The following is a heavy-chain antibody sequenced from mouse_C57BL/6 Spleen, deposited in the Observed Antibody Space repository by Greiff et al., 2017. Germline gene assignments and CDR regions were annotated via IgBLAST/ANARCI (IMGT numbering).Heavy chain of an antibody. CDR2: IYPRDGST. Sequence: QVQLQQSDAELVKPGASVKISCKVSGYTFTDNTIHWMKQRPEQGLEWIGYIYPRDGSTKYNEKFKGKATLAADKSSSTAYMQLNSLTSDDSEVYFCERWGLGFYFDYWGQGTTRTVSA. CDR3: ERWGLGFYFDY. V-gene: IGHV1-78*01. CDR1: GYTFTDNT. J-gene: IGHJ2*01. D-gene: IGHD4-1*01.